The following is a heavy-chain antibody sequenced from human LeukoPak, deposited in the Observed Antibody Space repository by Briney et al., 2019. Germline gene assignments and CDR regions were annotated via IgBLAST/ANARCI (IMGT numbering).Heavy chain of an antibody. Sequence: GGSLRLSCAASGFTFSSYGMHWVRQAPGKGLEWVAVILSDGSKEFYTDSVKGRFTISRDNSKNTLYLQMNSLRVEDTAVYYCAKQPMTTVTTYDYWGQGTLVTVSS. J-gene: IGHJ4*02. V-gene: IGHV3-33*06. CDR3: AKQPMTTVTTYDY. CDR2: ILSDGSKE. D-gene: IGHD4-17*01. CDR1: GFTFSSYG.